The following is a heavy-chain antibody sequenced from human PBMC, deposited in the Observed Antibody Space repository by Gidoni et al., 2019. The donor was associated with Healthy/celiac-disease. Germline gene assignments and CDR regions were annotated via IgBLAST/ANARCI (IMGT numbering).Heavy chain of an antibody. CDR3: ARCGADSSGYCGGDY. D-gene: IGHD3-22*01. J-gene: IGHJ4*02. CDR2: INPSCGST. V-gene: IGHV1-46*01. Sequence: QVQLVQSGAEVKKPGASVKVSCKASGYTFTSYYMHWVRQAPGQGLEWMGIINPSCGSTSYAQKFQGRVTMTRDTSTSTVYMELSSLRSEDTAVYSCARCGADSSGYCGGDYWGQGTLVTVSS. CDR1: GYTFTSYY.